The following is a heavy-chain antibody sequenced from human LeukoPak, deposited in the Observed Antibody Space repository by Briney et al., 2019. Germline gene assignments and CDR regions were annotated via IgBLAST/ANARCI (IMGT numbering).Heavy chain of an antibody. CDR1: GGTFSSHA. CDR2: IIPMSTTT. V-gene: IGHV1-69*05. J-gene: IGHJ6*02. D-gene: IGHD4-11*01. CDR3: ARDFAVTTQKYYYYYGMDV. Sequence: ASVKVSCKASGGTFSSHAINWVRQAPGQGLEWMGGIIPMSTTTKYAQKFQGRVTMTTDTSTSTAYMELRSLRSDDTAVYYCARDFAVTTQKYYYYYGMDVWGQGTTVTVSS.